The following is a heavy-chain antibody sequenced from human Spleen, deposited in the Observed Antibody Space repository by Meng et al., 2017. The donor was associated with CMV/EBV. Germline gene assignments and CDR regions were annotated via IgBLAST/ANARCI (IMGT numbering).Heavy chain of an antibody. V-gene: IGHV3-53*01. CDR2: IYSGTGST. CDR1: GFSVSTDY. CDR3: ARKYSSKWHLDAFDM. Sequence: GESLKISCAASGFSVSTDYMNWVRQAPGKGLEWISVIYSGTGSTYYADSVKGRFTISRDSSKNAIYLQMNSLRVEDTAVYYCARKYSSKWHLDAFDMWGQGTTVTVSS. D-gene: IGHD6-19*01. J-gene: IGHJ3*02.